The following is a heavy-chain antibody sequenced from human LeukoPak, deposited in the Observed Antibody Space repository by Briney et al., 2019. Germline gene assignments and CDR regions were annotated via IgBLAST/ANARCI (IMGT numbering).Heavy chain of an antibody. V-gene: IGHV3-30*18. Sequence: PGRSLRLSCAASGFTFSLYGMHWVRQAPGKGLEWVALISNDGDSEYYIDSVKGRFTISRDNAKDTLYLQMNSLRGEDTAVYYCAKDGRGRTFFGDIEYWGQGTLVAVPS. D-gene: IGHD3-10*01. CDR1: GFTFSLYG. CDR3: AKDGRGRTFFGDIEY. CDR2: ISNDGDSE. J-gene: IGHJ4*02.